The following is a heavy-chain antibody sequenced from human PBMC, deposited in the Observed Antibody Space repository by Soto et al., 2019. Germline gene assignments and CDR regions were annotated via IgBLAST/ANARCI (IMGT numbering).Heavy chain of an antibody. CDR2: ISWNSGSI. CDR1: GFTFDDYA. J-gene: IGHJ6*03. CDR3: AKASDYTFGYYYYYMDV. V-gene: IGHV3-9*01. Sequence: EVQLVESGGGLVQPGRSLRLSCAASGFTFDDYAMHWVRQAPGKGLEWVSGISWNSGSIGYADSVKGRFTISRDNAKNSLYLQMNSLRAEDTALYYCAKASDYTFGYYYYYMDVWGKGTTVTVSS. D-gene: IGHD3-16*01.